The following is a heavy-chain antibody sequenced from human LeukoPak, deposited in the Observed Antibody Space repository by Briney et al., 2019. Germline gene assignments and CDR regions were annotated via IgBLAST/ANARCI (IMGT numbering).Heavy chain of an antibody. CDR3: ARGYYSSSWYGYYYYYGMDV. D-gene: IGHD6-13*01. V-gene: IGHV1-2*04. CDR1: GYTFTGYY. Sequence: ASVKVSCKASGYTFTGYYMHWVRQAPGQGLEWMGWINPNSGGTNYAQKFQGWVTMTRDTSISTAYMELSRLRSDDTAVYYCARGYYSSSWYGYYYYYGMDVWGQGTTVTVSS. J-gene: IGHJ6*02. CDR2: INPNSGGT.